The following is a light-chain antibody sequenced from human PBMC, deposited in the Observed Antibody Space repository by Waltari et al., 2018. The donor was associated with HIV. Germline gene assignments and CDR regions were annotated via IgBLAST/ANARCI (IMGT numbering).Light chain of an antibody. J-gene: IGLJ2*01. Sequence: SSELTQDPAVSVALGQTVRITCQGDNLRTYSAGWYQQKPGQAPVLVISPILGRPSGVPYRFSGTSSGNTASLTITGAQADDEADYYCNSRDSAGHHAVFGGGTKLTVL. V-gene: IGLV3-19*01. CDR3: NSRDSAGHHAV. CDR2: PIL. CDR1: NLRTYS.